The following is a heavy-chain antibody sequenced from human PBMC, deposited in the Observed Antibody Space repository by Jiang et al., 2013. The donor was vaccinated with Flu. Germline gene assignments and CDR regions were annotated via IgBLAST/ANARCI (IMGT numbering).Heavy chain of an antibody. V-gene: IGHV3-53*01. CDR3: ARTGYSYGYHY. CDR2: IYSGGST. D-gene: IGHD5-18*01. CDR1: GFTDITNY. Sequence: VQLLESGGGLIQPGGSRRLSCAASGFTDITNYMSWVRQAPGKGLEWVSVIYSGGSTYYADSVKGRFTISRDNSKSTLYLQMNSLRAEDTAVYYCARTGYSYGYHYWGHGTLVTVSS. J-gene: IGHJ4*01.